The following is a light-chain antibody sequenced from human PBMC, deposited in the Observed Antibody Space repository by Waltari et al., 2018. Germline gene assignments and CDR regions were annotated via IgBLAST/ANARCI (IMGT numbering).Light chain of an antibody. Sequence: DISMTQSPVTLSVPPGERVTLSCRASQSVGRYLAWYQQKPGQPPRLLIYGASTRATGVPGRFRGSGSGTEFTLTISSLQSEDFALYYCQQYKDWLGTFGQGTKVEIK. CDR3: QQYKDWLGT. CDR1: QSVGRY. CDR2: GAS. V-gene: IGKV3-15*01. J-gene: IGKJ1*01.